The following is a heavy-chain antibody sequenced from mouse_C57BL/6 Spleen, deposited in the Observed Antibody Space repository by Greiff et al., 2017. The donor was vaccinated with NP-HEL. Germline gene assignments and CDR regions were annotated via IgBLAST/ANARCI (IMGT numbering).Heavy chain of an antibody. CDR3: VRHGTYYDPYYAMDY. Sequence: EVQLVESGGGLVQPKGSLKLSCAASGFSFNTYAMNWVRQAPGKGLEWVARIRSKSNNYATYYADSVKDRFTISRDDSESMLYLQMNNLKTEDTAMYYCVRHGTYYDPYYAMDYWGQGTSVTVSS. CDR1: GFSFNTYA. CDR2: IRSKSNNYAT. J-gene: IGHJ4*01. V-gene: IGHV10-1*01. D-gene: IGHD2-4*01.